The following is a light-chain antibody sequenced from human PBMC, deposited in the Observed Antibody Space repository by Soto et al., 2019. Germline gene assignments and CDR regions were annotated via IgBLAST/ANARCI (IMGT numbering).Light chain of an antibody. V-gene: IGKV3-15*01. CDR1: QSVSSD. J-gene: IGKJ1*01. CDR2: GVS. CDR3: QQYNKGPPWT. Sequence: EVVLTQSPATLSVSPGERATLSCRASQSVSSDLAWYQQKPGQAPRLLIYGVSTRATAIPPRFSGSGSGTEFTINIRGMQPEDFAVYYCQQYNKGPPWTFGQGTKVDIK.